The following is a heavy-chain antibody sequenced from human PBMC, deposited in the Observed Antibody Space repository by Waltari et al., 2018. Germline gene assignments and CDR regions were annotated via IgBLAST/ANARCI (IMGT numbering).Heavy chain of an antibody. CDR2: IFSNDEK. CDR3: ARIEDDILTGYYNVGAFDI. J-gene: IGHJ3*02. Sequence: QVTLKESGPVLVKPTETLTLTCTVSGFSLSNARMGVSWIRQPPGKALEWLAHIFSNDEKSYSTSLKSRLTISKDTSKSQVVLTMTNMDPVDTATYYCARIEDDILTGYYNVGAFDIWGQGTMVTGSS. V-gene: IGHV2-26*01. CDR1: GFSLSNARMG. D-gene: IGHD3-9*01.